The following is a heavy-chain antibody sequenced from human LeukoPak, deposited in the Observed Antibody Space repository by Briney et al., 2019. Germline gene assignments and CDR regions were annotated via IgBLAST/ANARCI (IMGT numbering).Heavy chain of an antibody. D-gene: IGHD6-19*01. CDR2: ISAYNGST. Sequence: ASVKVSCKASGYTFTSYGISWVRQAPGQGLEWMGWISAYNGSTSYAQKFQGRVTMTRDTSTSTVYMELSSLRFEDTAVYYCARDSSSGRDYYYMDVWGKGTTVTVSS. V-gene: IGHV1-18*01. J-gene: IGHJ6*03. CDR1: GYTFTSYG. CDR3: ARDSSSGRDYYYMDV.